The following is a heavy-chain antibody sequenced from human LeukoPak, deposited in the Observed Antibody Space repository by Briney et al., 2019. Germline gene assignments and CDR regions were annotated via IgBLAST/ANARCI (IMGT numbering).Heavy chain of an antibody. Sequence: PGGSLRLSCAASGFTFSTSWMHWVRQAPGKGLVWVSQINSDGGRTRYADSVKGRLTISRDNAKNMVYLQMNSLRTDDTAMYYCARGRNGFFDYWGHGTLVTVSS. CDR3: ARGRNGFFDY. CDR1: GFTFSTSW. CDR2: INSDGGRT. V-gene: IGHV3-74*01. D-gene: IGHD5-24*01. J-gene: IGHJ4*01.